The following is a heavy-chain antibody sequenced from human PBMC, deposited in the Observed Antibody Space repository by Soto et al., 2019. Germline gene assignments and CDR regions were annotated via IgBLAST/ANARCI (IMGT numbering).Heavy chain of an antibody. CDR3: AGERLKNYYGSDSRLRGFEY. Sequence: QVQLQESGPGLVKPSQTLSLTCTVSGGSISSGGYYWSWIRQHPGKGLEWIGYIYYSGSTYYNPSLQSLVNIPVDTSKNQYYLKQSPVTAADTEVYYCAGERLKNYYGSDSRLRGFEYRGQGTLVTVS. CDR2: IYYSGST. D-gene: IGHD3-10*01. V-gene: IGHV4-31*01. J-gene: IGHJ4*02. CDR1: GGSISSGGYY.